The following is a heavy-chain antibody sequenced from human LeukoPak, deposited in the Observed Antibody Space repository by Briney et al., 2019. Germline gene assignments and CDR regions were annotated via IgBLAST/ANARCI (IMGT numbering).Heavy chain of an antibody. CDR3: ARLSLYYYDSSGYWDY. Sequence: PSETLSLTCTVSGYSISSGYYWGWIRQPPGKGLEWIGSIYHSGSTYYNPSLKSRVTISVDTSKNQFSLKLSSVTAADTAVYYCARLSLYYYDSSGYWDYWGQGTLVTVSS. CDR1: GYSISSGYY. V-gene: IGHV4-38-2*02. CDR2: IYHSGST. J-gene: IGHJ4*02. D-gene: IGHD3-22*01.